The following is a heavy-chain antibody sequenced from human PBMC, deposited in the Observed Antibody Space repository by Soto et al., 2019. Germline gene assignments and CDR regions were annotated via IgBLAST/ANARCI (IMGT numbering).Heavy chain of an antibody. J-gene: IGHJ4*02. CDR1: GFTFSSYA. Sequence: GGSLRLSCAASGFTFSSYAMSWVRQAPGKGLEWVSAISGSGGSTYYADSVKGRFTISRDNSKNTLYLQMNSLRAEDTAVYYSAKGNREQKLVRNYFDYWGQGALVTVSS. V-gene: IGHV3-23*01. CDR3: AKGNREQKLVRNYFDY. CDR2: ISGSGGST. D-gene: IGHD6-13*01.